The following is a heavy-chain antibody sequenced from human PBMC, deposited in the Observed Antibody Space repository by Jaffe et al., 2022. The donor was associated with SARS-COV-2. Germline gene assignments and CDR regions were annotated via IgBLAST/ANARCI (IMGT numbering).Heavy chain of an antibody. J-gene: IGHJ4*02. V-gene: IGHV3-30-3*01. CDR2: ISYDGSNK. CDR1: GFTFSSYA. Sequence: QVQLVESGGGVVQPGRSLRLSCAASGFTFSSYAMHWVRQAPGKGLEWVAVISYDGSNKYYADSVKGRFTISRDNSKNTLYLQMNSLRAEDTAVYYCARDWRDLSYGYVGYFDYWGQGTLVTVSS. D-gene: IGHD5-18*01. CDR3: ARDWRDLSYGYVGYFDY.